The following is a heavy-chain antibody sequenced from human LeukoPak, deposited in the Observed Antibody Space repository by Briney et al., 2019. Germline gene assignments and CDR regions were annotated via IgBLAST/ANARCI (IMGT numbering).Heavy chain of an antibody. D-gene: IGHD3-22*01. V-gene: IGHV3-30-3*01. CDR1: GFTFSSYA. CDR3: ARYSSPWYYYDRSGSNGFDP. Sequence: GGSLRLSCAASGFTFSSYAIHWVRQAPGKGLEWVAVIAYDGGNKYYADSVKGRFTISRDNSKNTLFLQMNSLRAEDTAVHYFARYSSPWYYYDRSGSNGFDPWGQGTLVTVSS. J-gene: IGHJ5*02. CDR2: IAYDGGNK.